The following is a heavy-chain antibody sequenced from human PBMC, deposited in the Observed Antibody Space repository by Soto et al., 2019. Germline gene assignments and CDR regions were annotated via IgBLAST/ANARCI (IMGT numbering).Heavy chain of an antibody. V-gene: IGHV4-31*03. CDR3: ARGSSIAGLYYGMDV. J-gene: IGHJ6*02. Sequence: QVQLQESGPGLVKPSQTLSLTCTVSGGSISSGGYYWTWIRQHPGKGLEWIGYNYYSGITYYNPSLKRRVTLSLDTSTNQFSLKLSSVTAADTAVYYCARGSSIAGLYYGMDVWGQGTTVTVSS. D-gene: IGHD6-6*01. CDR1: GGSISSGGYY. CDR2: NYYSGIT.